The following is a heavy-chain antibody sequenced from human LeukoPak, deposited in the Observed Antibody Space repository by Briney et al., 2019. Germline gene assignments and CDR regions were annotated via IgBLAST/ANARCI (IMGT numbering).Heavy chain of an antibody. Sequence: PGGSLRLSCAASGFSFSSYAMTWVRQAPGKGLEWVSGINGGGGSTYYADSVKGRFTISRHNSKNTLYLQMNSLRAEDTAVYYCARALNYYYYGMDVWGQGTTVTVSS. CDR3: ARALNYYYYGMDV. V-gene: IGHV3-23*01. CDR2: INGGGGST. J-gene: IGHJ6*02. CDR1: GFSFSSYA.